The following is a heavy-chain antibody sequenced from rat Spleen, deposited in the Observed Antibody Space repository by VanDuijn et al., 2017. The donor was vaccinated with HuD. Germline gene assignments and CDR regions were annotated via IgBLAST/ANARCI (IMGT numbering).Heavy chain of an antibody. CDR2: ISTSGGST. Sequence: EVQLVESGGGLVQPGRSLKLSCAASGFTFSNYGMAWVRQAPKKGLDWVASISTSGGSTYYRDSVKGRFTVSRDNAKSTLYMQMDSLRSEYTATYYCARLPAVDYWGQGVMVTVSS. J-gene: IGHJ2*01. CDR1: GFTFSNYG. D-gene: IGHD1-4*01. CDR3: ARLPAVDY. V-gene: IGHV5S13*01.